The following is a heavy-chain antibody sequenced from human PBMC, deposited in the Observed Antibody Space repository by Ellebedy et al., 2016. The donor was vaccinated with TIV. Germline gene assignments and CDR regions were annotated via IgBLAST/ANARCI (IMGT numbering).Heavy chain of an antibody. CDR3: ARDQIGPFDY. J-gene: IGHJ4*02. CDR2: IKQDGSEK. V-gene: IGHV3-7*01. CDR1: GFTFSNAW. Sequence: PGGSLRLSCAASGFTFSNAWMSWVRQAPGKGLEWVANIKQDGSEKNFVDSVKGRFTISRDNAKNSLYLQMNSLRAEDTAAYYCARDQIGPFDYWGQGTLVTVSS. D-gene: IGHD2-21*01.